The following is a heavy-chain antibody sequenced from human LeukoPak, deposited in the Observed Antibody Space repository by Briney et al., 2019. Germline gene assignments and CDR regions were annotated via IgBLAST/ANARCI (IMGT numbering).Heavy chain of an antibody. CDR2: INPSGGST. CDR1: GYTFTGYY. V-gene: IGHV1-46*01. Sequence: GASVKVSCKASGYTFTGYYMHWVRQAPGQGLEWMGIINPSGGSTSHAQKFQGRVTMTRDTSTSTVYMELSSLRSEDTAVYYCARDLGGGDGYKDCWGQGTLVTVSS. D-gene: IGHD5-24*01. CDR3: ARDLGGGDGYKDC. J-gene: IGHJ4*02.